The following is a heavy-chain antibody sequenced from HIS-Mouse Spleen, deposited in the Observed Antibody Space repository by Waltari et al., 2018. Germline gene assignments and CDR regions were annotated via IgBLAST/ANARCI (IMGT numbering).Heavy chain of an antibody. J-gene: IGHJ4*02. V-gene: IGHV2-70*15. CDR3: ARIAEGYSSGWYAFDY. D-gene: IGHD6-19*01. CDR1: GFSLRTSGMC. Sequence: QVTLRESGPALVKPTQTLTLTCTFAGFSLRTSGMCVSWFRQPPGKALEWLARIDWDDDKYYSTSLKTRLTISKDTSKNQVVLTMTNMDPVDTATYYCARIAEGYSSGWYAFDYWGQGTLVTVSS. CDR2: IDWDDDK.